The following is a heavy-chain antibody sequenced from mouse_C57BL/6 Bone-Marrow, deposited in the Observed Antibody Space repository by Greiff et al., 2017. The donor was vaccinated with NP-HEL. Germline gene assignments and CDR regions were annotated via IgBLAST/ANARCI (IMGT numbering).Heavy chain of an antibody. CDR1: GFTFSSYG. V-gene: IGHV5-6*01. CDR3: ASYQFITTVVPTWYFDV. D-gene: IGHD1-1*01. Sequence: EVMLVESGGDLVKPGGSLKLSCAASGFTFSSYGMSWVRQTPDKRLEWVATISSGGSYTYYPDSVKGRFTISSDNAKNTLYLQMSSLKSEDTAMYYCASYQFITTVVPTWYFDVWGTGTTVTVSS. CDR2: ISSGGSYT. J-gene: IGHJ1*03.